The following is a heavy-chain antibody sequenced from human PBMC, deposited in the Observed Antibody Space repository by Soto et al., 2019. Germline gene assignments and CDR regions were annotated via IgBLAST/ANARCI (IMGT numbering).Heavy chain of an antibody. J-gene: IGHJ5*02. V-gene: IGHV1-69*13. CDR3: ARDLGQQLFYNWFDP. CDR1: GGTFSSYS. Sequence: SVNVSCKSSGGTFSSYSISWVRQAPGQGLEWMGWIIPIFGTANYAQKFQGRVTITADESTSTAYMELSSLRSEDTAVYYCARDLGQQLFYNWFDPWGQGTLVTVSS. CDR2: IIPIFGTA. D-gene: IGHD6-13*01.